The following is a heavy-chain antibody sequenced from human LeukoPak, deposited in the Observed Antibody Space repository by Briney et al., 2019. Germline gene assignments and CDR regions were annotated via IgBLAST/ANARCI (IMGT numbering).Heavy chain of an antibody. Sequence: SETLSLTCAVSGGSISSSNWWSWVRQPPGKGLEWIGEIYHSGSTNYNPSLKSRVTISVDKSKNQFSLKLSSVTAADTAVYYCARDRETSIAARPGDYWGQGTLVTVSS. CDR3: ARDRETSIAARPGDY. J-gene: IGHJ4*02. CDR1: GGSISSSNW. V-gene: IGHV4-4*02. D-gene: IGHD6-6*01. CDR2: IYHSGST.